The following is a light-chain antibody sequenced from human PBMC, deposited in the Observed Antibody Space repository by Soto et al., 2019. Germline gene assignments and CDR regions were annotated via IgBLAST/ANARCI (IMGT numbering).Light chain of an antibody. CDR3: QQYGSARWT. J-gene: IGKJ1*01. CDR1: QSVSSIY. V-gene: IGKV3-20*01. CDR2: GAS. Sequence: EIVLTQSPGTLSLSPGERATLSCRASQSVSSIYLAWYQQKPGQAPRLLIYGASSRATGIPDRFSGSGSGMSSTMTVGRLEPEGFAVYYWQQYGSARWTFGQAIKV.